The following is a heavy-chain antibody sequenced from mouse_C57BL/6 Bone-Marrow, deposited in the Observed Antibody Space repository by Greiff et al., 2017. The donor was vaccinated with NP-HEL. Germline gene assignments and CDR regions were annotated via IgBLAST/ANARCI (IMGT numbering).Heavy chain of an antibody. V-gene: IGHV14-4*01. Sequence: VQLKESGAELVRPGASVKLSCTASGFNFKDYYIHWVKQRPEQGLEWIGWFDPENGDTEYASKFQGKATITADTSSNTAYLQLSSLTTEDTAVYYCTPLMDYWGQGTSVTVSS. CDR3: TPLMDY. CDR2: FDPENGDT. D-gene: IGHD6-1*01. CDR1: GFNFKDYY. J-gene: IGHJ4*01.